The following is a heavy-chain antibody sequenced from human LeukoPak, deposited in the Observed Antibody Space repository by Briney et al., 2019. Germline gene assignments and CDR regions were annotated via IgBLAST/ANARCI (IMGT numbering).Heavy chain of an antibody. V-gene: IGHV4-59*01. CDR1: GGSINTYY. J-gene: IGHJ5*02. CDR2: LDYDVDT. D-gene: IGHD1-26*01. CDR3: ARDRGATPNQIPWFDP. Sequence: SETLSLTCAVSGGSINTYYWAWMRQPPGKGLEWIGYLDYDVDTNHNPSLKGRVTISVDTSKTQLSLKLASVTAEDTAVYSCARDRGATPNQIPWFDPWGQGTLVTVSS.